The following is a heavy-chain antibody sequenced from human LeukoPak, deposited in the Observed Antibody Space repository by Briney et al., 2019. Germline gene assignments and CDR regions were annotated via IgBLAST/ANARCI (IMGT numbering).Heavy chain of an antibody. J-gene: IGHJ6*02. Sequence: SETLSLACTVSGGSISNYYWSWIRQPAGKGLEWIGRIYTSGSTNYNPSLKSRVTMSVDTSKNQFSLKLSSVTAADTAVYYCAGTLGYCSSTSCLSYYYYYGMDVWGQGTTVTVSS. CDR1: GGSISNYY. V-gene: IGHV4-4*07. D-gene: IGHD2-2*01. CDR2: IYTSGST. CDR3: AGTLGYCSSTSCLSYYYYYGMDV.